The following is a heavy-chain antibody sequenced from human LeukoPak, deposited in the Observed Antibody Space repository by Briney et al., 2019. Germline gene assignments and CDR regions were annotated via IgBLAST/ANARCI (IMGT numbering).Heavy chain of an antibody. V-gene: IGHV3-48*03. D-gene: IGHD5-18*01. CDR2: ISSSGSTI. CDR1: GFTFSSYE. CDR3: AGVVDTAMVDGELEGC. Sequence: QTGGSLRLSCAASGFTFSSYEMNWVRQAPGKGLEWVSYISSSGSTIYYADSVKGRFTISRDNAKNSLYLQMTSLRAEDTAVYYCAGVVDTAMVDGELEGCWGQGTLVTVSS. J-gene: IGHJ4*02.